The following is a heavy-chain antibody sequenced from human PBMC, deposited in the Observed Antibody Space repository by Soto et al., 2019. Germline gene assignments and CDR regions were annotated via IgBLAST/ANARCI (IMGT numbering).Heavy chain of an antibody. CDR2: IYPDDSDT. J-gene: IGHJ6*02. D-gene: IGHD3-3*01. CDR3: ARRFDFWSGSRSWFYGLDV. V-gene: IGHV5-51*01. Sequence: PGESLKISCKGSEYSFTNYWIVWVRQVPGQGLEWMGIIYPDDSDTRYSPSFQGQVTISADKSMTTAYLQWSSLKASDTAMYYCARRFDFWSGSRSWFYGLDVWGQGTTVSVSS. CDR1: EYSFTNYW.